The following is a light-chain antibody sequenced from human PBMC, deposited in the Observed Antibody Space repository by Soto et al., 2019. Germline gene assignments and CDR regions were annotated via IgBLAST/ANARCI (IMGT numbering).Light chain of an antibody. CDR1: QDISSY. V-gene: IGKV1-27*01. Sequence: DIQLTQSPSSLSASVGDRVTITCRASQDISSYLAWYQQKPGKVPELLIYDTSTLQSGAPSRFSGSGSGTDFTLTISSLQPEDVATYYCHKYNHAPTFGGGTKVEIK. CDR2: DTS. CDR3: HKYNHAPT. J-gene: IGKJ4*01.